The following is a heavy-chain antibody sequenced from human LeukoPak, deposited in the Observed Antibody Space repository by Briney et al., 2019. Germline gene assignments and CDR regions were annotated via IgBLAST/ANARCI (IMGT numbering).Heavy chain of an antibody. D-gene: IGHD1-1*01. CDR2: ISSSGTTI. Sequence: PGGSLRLSCAASGFTFSSYAMNWVRQAPGKGLEWVSYISSSGTTIYHADSVKGRSTISRDNAKNSLYLQMNSLRAEDAGPYYCAGGPTTGNLDYWGQGSLVTVFS. CDR1: GFTFSSYA. CDR3: AGGPTTGNLDY. V-gene: IGHV3-48*03. J-gene: IGHJ4*02.